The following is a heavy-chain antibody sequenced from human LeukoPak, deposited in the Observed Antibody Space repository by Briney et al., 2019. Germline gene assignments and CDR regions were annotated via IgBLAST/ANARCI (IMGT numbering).Heavy chain of an antibody. D-gene: IGHD5-18*01. CDR2: IYPGDSDT. CDR3: ARLDVDTAMGYFDY. Sequence: GESLKISCKGSGYSFTSYWNGWGRQMPGKGVEGMGIIYPGDSDTRYSPSFQGQVTISADKSISTAYLQWSSLKASDTAMYYCARLDVDTAMGYFDYWGQGTLVTVSS. J-gene: IGHJ4*02. V-gene: IGHV5-51*01. CDR1: GYSFTSYW.